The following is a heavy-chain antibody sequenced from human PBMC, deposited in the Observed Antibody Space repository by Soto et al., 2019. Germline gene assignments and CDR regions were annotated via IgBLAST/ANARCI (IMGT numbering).Heavy chain of an antibody. D-gene: IGHD3-22*01. CDR3: ARVPHWHYDSSGNFDY. Sequence: QVQLVESGGGVVQPGRSLRLSCAASGFTFSSYGMHWVRQAPGKGLEWVAVIWYDGSNKYYADSVKGRFTISRDNSKNTLYLQMNSLRAEDTAVYYCARVPHWHYDSSGNFDYWGQGTLVTVSS. J-gene: IGHJ4*02. V-gene: IGHV3-33*01. CDR1: GFTFSSYG. CDR2: IWYDGSNK.